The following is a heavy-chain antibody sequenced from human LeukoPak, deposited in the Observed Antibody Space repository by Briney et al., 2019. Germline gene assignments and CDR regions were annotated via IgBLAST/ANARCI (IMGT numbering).Heavy chain of an antibody. CDR3: ASFYDGYEYYYYYMDV. J-gene: IGHJ6*03. CDR1: GGSISSSSYY. CDR2: IYYSGST. Sequence: SETLSLTCTVSGGSISSSSYYWGWIRQPPGKGLEWIGSIYYSGSTYYNPSLKSRVTISVDTSKNQFSLKLSSVTAADTAVYYCASFYDGYEYYYYYMDVWGKGITVTVSS. V-gene: IGHV4-39*01. D-gene: IGHD3-3*01.